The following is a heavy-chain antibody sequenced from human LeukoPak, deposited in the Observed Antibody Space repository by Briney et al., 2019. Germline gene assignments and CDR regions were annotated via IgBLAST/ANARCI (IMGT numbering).Heavy chain of an antibody. J-gene: IGHJ4*02. V-gene: IGHV3-74*01. D-gene: IGHD2-15*01. Sequence: GGSLRLSCVASGFTFSRDWMHWVRQAPGKGLAWVSRINSDGSSTSYADSVKGRFTISRDNVKNTLYLQMNSLRVEDTAVYYCARDSPQCIGGYCYFVYWGQGTLVTVSS. CDR1: GFTFSRDW. CDR2: INSDGSST. CDR3: ARDSPQCIGGYCYFVY.